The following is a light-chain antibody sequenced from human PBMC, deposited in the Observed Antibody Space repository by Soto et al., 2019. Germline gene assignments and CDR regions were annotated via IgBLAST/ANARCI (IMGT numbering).Light chain of an antibody. CDR3: QQYVSFSVWT. Sequence: DIQMTQSPSTLSASVGDRVTITCRASQGISGWLAWYQQKAGKAPKLLIFDASSLKSGVPSRFSGSGSGTEFTLAINSLQHDDSATYYCQQYVSFSVWTFGQGTKVDIK. CDR2: DAS. CDR1: QGISGW. J-gene: IGKJ1*01. V-gene: IGKV1-5*01.